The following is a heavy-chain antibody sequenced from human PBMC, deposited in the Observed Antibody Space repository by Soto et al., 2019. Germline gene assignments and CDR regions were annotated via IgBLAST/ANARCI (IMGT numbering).Heavy chain of an antibody. CDR3: AKGDSSSPLFDY. Sequence: VQLVESGGGLVKPGGSLRLSCAASGFTFSSYSMHWVRQAPGKGLEWVAVISYDGSNKYYVDSVKGRFTISRDNSKNTLYLQMNSLRAEDTAVYYCAKGDSSSPLFDYWGQGTLVTVSS. J-gene: IGHJ4*02. CDR1: GFTFSSYS. CDR2: ISYDGSNK. V-gene: IGHV3-30*18. D-gene: IGHD6-6*01.